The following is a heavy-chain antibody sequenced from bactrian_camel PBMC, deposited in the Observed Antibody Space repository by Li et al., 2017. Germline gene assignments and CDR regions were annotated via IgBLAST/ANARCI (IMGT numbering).Heavy chain of an antibody. CDR3: ATDLPSWYWASDLGY. J-gene: IGHJ6*01. CDR1: GFTSSSHY. Sequence: HVQLVESGGGLAQPGGSLRLTCAASGFTSSSHYISWVRQTPEKGLEWVSGIYLDGRDTYYADSVKGRFTISRDNAKNTVYLQMNSLKSEDTALYYCATDLPSWYWASDLGYWGQGTQVTVS. D-gene: IGHD6*01. V-gene: IGHV3S5*01. CDR2: IYLDGRDT.